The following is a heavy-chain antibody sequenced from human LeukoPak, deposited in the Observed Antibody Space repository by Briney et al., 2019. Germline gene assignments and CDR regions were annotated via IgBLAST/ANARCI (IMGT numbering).Heavy chain of an antibody. Sequence: PGGSLRLSCAASGFTFSSYAMHWVRQAPGKGLEWVALISYDGSDKYYADSVKGRFTISRDNSKNTLYLQMNSLRAEDTAVYYCAKDHSSGYPDAFDIWGQGTMVTVSS. J-gene: IGHJ3*02. CDR2: ISYDGSDK. CDR1: GFTFSSYA. D-gene: IGHD3-10*01. V-gene: IGHV3-30*18. CDR3: AKDHSSGYPDAFDI.